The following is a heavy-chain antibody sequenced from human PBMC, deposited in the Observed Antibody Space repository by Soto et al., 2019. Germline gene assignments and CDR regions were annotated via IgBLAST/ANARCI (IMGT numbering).Heavy chain of an antibody. V-gene: IGHV6-1*01. Sequence: SQTLSLTCVISGDSVSSNSAAWNWLRQSPSRGLEWLGRTYYRSKWYNDYAVSVKSRITINPDTSNNQLSLQLNSVSPDDTAVYYCSRLIGNGWLDSWGQGTLVPVSS. CDR3: SRLIGNGWLDS. CDR2: TYYRSKWYN. J-gene: IGHJ5*01. D-gene: IGHD2-8*01. CDR1: GDSVSSNSAA.